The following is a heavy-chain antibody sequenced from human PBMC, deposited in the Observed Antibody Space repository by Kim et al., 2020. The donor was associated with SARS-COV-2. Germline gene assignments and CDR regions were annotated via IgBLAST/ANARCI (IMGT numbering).Heavy chain of an antibody. Sequence: SETLSLTCTVSGGSIGTDYWGWIRQPPGKGLEWIGNIFIGSTNYNSSLKSRVAITVDTSKKEITLLVTSVTSADTAVSYCVRDWSFYGMDVWGHWTTVTV. J-gene: IGHJ6*02. CDR3: VRDWSFYGMDV. CDR2: IFIGST. V-gene: IGHV4-59*01. CDR1: GGSIGTDY.